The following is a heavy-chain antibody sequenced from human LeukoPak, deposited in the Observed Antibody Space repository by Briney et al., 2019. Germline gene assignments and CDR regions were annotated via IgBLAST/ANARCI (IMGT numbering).Heavy chain of an antibody. Sequence: PGRSLRLSCAASGFTFSSYAMSWVRQAPGKGLEWVSAISGSGGSTYYADSVKGRFTISRDNSKNTLYLQMNSLRAEDTAVYYCAKDWGSSSWYYFDYWGQGTLVTVSS. CDR3: AKDWGSSSWYYFDY. CDR1: GFTFSSYA. CDR2: ISGSGGST. J-gene: IGHJ4*02. D-gene: IGHD6-13*01. V-gene: IGHV3-23*01.